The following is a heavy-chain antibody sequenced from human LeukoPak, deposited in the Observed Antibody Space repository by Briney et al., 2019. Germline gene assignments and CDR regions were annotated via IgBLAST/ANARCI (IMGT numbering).Heavy chain of an antibody. CDR2: IWYAGSNK. CDR1: GFTFSSYG. D-gene: IGHD3-22*01. J-gene: IGHJ4*02. V-gene: IGHV3-33*01. CDR3: PRDRDYYDSSGYSTIDPFDY. Sequence: PGGSLRLSCAASGFTFSSYGMDGVRQAPGRGLGWVAVIWYAGSNKYYADPVKGGFTIYRDNSKNTLYLQMHSLRAEDTAVYYCPRDRDYYDSSGYSTIDPFDYWGQGTLVTVSS.